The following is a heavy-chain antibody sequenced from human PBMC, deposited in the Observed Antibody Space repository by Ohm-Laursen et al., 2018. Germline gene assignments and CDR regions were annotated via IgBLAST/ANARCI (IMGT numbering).Heavy chain of an antibody. D-gene: IGHD6-13*01. V-gene: IGHV4-59*01. J-gene: IGHJ3*02. Sequence: SDTLSLTCTASGGSISSYYWSWIRQPPGKGLEWIGYIYYSGSTNYNPSLKSRVTISVDTSKNQFSLKLSSVTAADTAVYYCARESGYSPGDAFDIWGQGTMVTVSS. CDR2: IYYSGST. CDR1: GGSISSYY. CDR3: ARESGYSPGDAFDI.